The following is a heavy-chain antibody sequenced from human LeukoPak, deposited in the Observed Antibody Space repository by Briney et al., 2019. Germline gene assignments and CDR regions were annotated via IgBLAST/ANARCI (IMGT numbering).Heavy chain of an antibody. J-gene: IGHJ5*02. CDR3: ASYAQGGSYNWFDP. V-gene: IGHV1-69*06. Sequence: GASVKVSCKASGGTFSSYAISWVRQAPGQGLEWMGGIIPIFGTANYAQKFQGRVTITADKSTSTAYMELSSLRSEDTAVYYCASYAQGGSYNWFDPRGQGTLVTVSS. D-gene: IGHD1-26*01. CDR1: GGTFSSYA. CDR2: IIPIFGTA.